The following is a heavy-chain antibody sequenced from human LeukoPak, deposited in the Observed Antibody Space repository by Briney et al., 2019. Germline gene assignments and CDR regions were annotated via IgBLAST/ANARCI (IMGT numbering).Heavy chain of an antibody. CDR2: MNPNSGNT. CDR3: ARGVSRLRRTGYYYYGMDV. D-gene: IGHD4-17*01. CDR1: GYTFTSYD. J-gene: IGHJ6*02. Sequence: GASVKVSCKASGYTFTSYDINWVRQATGQGLEWMGWMNPNSGNTGYAQKFQGRVTMTRNTSISTAYMELSSLRSEDTAVYYCARGVSRLRRTGYYYYGMDVWGQGTTVTVSS. V-gene: IGHV1-8*01.